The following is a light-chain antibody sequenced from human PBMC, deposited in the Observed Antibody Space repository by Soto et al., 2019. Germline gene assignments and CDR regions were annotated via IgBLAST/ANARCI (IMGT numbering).Light chain of an antibody. CDR3: QQYHSFSFT. CDR2: DVF. Sequence: DIQMTQSPSSLSASVGDRVTITCRASQSITYWLAWYQQKPGRAPKLLIYDVFNLQSGVPSRFSGSGSGTEFTLTICSLQPDDSATYYCQQYHSFSFTFGQGTKLEIK. J-gene: IGKJ2*01. CDR1: QSITYW. V-gene: IGKV1-5*01.